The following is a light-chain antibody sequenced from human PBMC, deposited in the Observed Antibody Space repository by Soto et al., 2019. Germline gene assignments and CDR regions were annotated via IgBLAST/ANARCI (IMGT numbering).Light chain of an antibody. CDR1: QSVSSN. V-gene: IGKV3-15*01. CDR3: QQYNNWPPWT. Sequence: EIVMTQSPATLSVSPGERATLSCRASQSVSSNLAWYQQKPGQAPRLLIYGASTRATGIPARFSGSWSGTECTLTISSRQSEDFAVYYCQQYNNWPPWTFGQGTKVEIK. CDR2: GAS. J-gene: IGKJ1*01.